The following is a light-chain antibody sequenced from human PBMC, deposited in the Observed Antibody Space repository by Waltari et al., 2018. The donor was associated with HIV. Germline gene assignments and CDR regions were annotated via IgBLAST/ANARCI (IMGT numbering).Light chain of an antibody. CDR2: EVS. J-gene: IGLJ2*01. Sequence: QSVLTQPTSVSGSPGQSLTLSCTGTTNDIGSSNYVSCYQQSPYKAPTLIIYEVSNRPAVVSSRCSGSKSGNTASLTISGRQAEDEAYYHCSSYSRGALLFGGGTKVTVL. CDR3: SSYSRGALL. V-gene: IGLV2-14*01. CDR1: TNDIGSSNY.